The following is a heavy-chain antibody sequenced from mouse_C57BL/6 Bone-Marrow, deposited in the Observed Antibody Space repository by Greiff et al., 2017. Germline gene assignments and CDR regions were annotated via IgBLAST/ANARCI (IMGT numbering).Heavy chain of an antibody. CDR3: ARWRITTSDYYAMDY. V-gene: IGHV1-18*01. Sequence: VQLQQSGPELVKPGASVKIPCKASGYTFTDYNMDWVKQSHGKSLEWIGDINPNNGGTIYNQKFKGKATLPVDKSSSTAYMELRSLTSEDTAVYYCARWRITTSDYYAMDYWGQGTSVTVAS. CDR1: GYTFTDYN. J-gene: IGHJ4*01. CDR2: INPNNGGT. D-gene: IGHD2-4*01.